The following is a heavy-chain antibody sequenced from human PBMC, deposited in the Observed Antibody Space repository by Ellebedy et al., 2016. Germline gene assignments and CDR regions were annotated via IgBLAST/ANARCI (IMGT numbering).Heavy chain of an antibody. D-gene: IGHD6-13*01. V-gene: IGHV4-34*12. CDR1: GGSLSGYY. CDR2: IIQSGTM. J-gene: IGHJ4*02. CDR3: AREWGAAAGIQPNFDY. Sequence: SETLSLTCAVYGGSLSGYYWSWIRQPPGKGLEWIGEIIQSGTMNYSPSLKSRVTISVDTSKNQFSLNLTSVTAADTAVYYCAREWGAAAGIQPNFDYWGQGTLVTVSS.